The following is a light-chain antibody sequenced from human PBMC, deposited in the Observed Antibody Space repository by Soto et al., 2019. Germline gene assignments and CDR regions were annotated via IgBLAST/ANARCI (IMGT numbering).Light chain of an antibody. CDR2: KDS. J-gene: IGLJ2*01. CDR3: QSADSSGGYHVI. V-gene: IGLV3-25*02. CDR1: SLPKQN. Sequence: SYELTQPPSVSVSPGQTARITCSGDSLPKQNAYWYQQKPGQAPVLVIYKDSERPSGIPERFSGSSSGTIVTLTISGVQAGDEADYYCQSADSSGGYHVIFGGGTKLTVL.